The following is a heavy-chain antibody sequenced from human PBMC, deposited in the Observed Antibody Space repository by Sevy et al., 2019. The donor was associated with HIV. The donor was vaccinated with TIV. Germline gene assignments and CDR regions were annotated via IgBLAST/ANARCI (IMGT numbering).Heavy chain of an antibody. CDR1: EFTVSSNY. J-gene: IGHJ4*02. Sequence: GGSLRLSCAASEFTVSSNYMSWVRQAPGKGLEWVSVIYSGGSTYYADSVKGRFTISRENSQNTVYLQMNSLRAEDTAVYYCATDRISDWFFDSWGQGTLVTVSS. V-gene: IGHV3-53*01. D-gene: IGHD3-9*01. CDR2: IYSGGST. CDR3: ATDRISDWFFDS.